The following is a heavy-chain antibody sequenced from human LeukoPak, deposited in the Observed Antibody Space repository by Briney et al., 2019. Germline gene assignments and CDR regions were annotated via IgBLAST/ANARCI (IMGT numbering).Heavy chain of an antibody. CDR2: ISWNSGSI. Sequence: GGSLRLSCAASGFTFDDYAMHWVRQAPGKGLEWVSGISWNSGSIGYADSVKDRFTISRDNAKNSLYLQMNSLRAEDTALYYCAKGGDFDYWGQGTLVTVSS. V-gene: IGHV3-9*01. CDR1: GFTFDDYA. D-gene: IGHD3-16*01. CDR3: AKGGDFDY. J-gene: IGHJ4*02.